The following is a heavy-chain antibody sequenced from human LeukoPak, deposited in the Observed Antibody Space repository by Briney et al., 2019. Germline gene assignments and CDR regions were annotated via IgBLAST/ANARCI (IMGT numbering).Heavy chain of an antibody. Sequence: GRSLRLSCAASGFTFSSYAMHWVRQAPGKGLEWVAVISYDGSNKYYADSVKGRFTISRDNSKNTLYLQMNSLRAEDTAVYYCARDLSSIVVVITSLGYWGQGTLVTVSS. CDR3: ARDLSSIVVVITSLGY. CDR1: GFTFSSYA. CDR2: ISYDGSNK. V-gene: IGHV3-30-3*01. J-gene: IGHJ4*02. D-gene: IGHD3-22*01.